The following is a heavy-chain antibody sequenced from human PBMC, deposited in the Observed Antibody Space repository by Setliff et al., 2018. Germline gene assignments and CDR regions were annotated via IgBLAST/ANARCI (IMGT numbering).Heavy chain of an antibody. CDR2: IGVYTGKT. CDR1: GFTFTDYG. CDR3: SRLVRYCTTTTCQRLSGGEY. J-gene: IGHJ4*02. V-gene: IGHV1-18*01. D-gene: IGHD2-8*01. Sequence: ASVKVSCKSSGFTFTDYGITWVRQAPGQGLEWMGWIGVYTGKTYYADKFQGRVTMTTDSSTDTAYLELRSLKSDDTAVYYCSRLVRYCTTTTCQRLSGGEYWGQGTLVTVSS.